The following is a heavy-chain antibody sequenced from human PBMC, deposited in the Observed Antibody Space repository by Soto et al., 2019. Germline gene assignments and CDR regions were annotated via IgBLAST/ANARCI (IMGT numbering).Heavy chain of an antibody. CDR1: GFSLSTSGVG. CDR3: AHAGRAWCGAHFDY. D-gene: IGHD3-10*01. Sequence: QITLKESGPTLVKPTQTLTLTCTFSGFSLSTSGVGVGWIRQPQGKALEWLALIYWDDDKRYSPSLKSRLTITKDTSKNQVVLTMTNMDPVDTATYYCAHAGRAWCGAHFDYWVQGTLVTVSS. CDR2: IYWDDDK. J-gene: IGHJ4*02. V-gene: IGHV2-5*02.